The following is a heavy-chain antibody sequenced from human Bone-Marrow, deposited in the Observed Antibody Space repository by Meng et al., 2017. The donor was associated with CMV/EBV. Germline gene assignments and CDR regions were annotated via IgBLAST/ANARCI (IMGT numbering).Heavy chain of an antibody. V-gene: IGHV3-74*01. CDR1: GFTFSSYA. CDR3: ASPYYDFWSGPYAFDI. CDR2: INSDGSST. J-gene: IGHJ3*02. Sequence: GESLKISCAASGFTFSSYAMSWVRQAPGKGLVWVSRINSDGSSTSYADSVKGRFTISRDNAKNTLYLQMNSLRAEDTAVYYCASPYYDFWSGPYAFDIWGQGTMVTVSS. D-gene: IGHD3-3*01.